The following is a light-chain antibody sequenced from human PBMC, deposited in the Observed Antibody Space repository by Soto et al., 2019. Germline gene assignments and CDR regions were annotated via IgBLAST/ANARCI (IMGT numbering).Light chain of an antibody. Sequence: QSVLTQPPSVSGAPGQRVTISCTGSSSNIGAGYDVHWYQQLPGTAPKLLIYGNSNRPSGVPDRFSGSKSGTSASLAIAGLLAEDEADYHCQSYDSSLSGWVFGGGTEATVL. V-gene: IGLV1-40*01. CDR1: SSNIGAGYD. CDR3: QSYDSSLSGWV. CDR2: GNS. J-gene: IGLJ3*02.